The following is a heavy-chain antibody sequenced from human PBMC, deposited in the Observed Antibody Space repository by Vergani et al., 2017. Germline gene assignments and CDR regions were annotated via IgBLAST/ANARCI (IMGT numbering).Heavy chain of an antibody. CDR1: GYIFSNFW. V-gene: IGHV5-51*01. CDR3: ASGGHGSENGGALQL. D-gene: IGHD3-10*01. J-gene: IGHJ3*01. CDR2: IYPGDSEV. Sequence: EKPLVQSGSETKKPGESLKISCQAFGYIFSNFWIGWVRQRPGRGLEWMGIIYPGDSEVKSNPTFRGQVIFSVDTSVNTAYLQWRSLQASDTGTYFCASGGHGSENGGALQLWGQGTNITVSS.